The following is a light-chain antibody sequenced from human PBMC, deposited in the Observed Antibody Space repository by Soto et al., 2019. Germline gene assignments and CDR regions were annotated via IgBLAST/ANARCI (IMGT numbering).Light chain of an antibody. CDR1: QSISNQ. Sequence: DIQMTQSPSSLSASVRDRVTITCRASQSISNQLNWYQQKPGKAPKLLIFAASSLQSGVPSRFSGSRSGPDFTLTISSLQPEDFATYYCQQSYSSPPTFGQGTKVDI. CDR2: AAS. CDR3: QQSYSSPPT. V-gene: IGKV1-39*01. J-gene: IGKJ1*01.